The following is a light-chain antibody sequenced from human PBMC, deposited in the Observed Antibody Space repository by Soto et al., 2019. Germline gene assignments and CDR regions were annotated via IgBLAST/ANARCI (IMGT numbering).Light chain of an antibody. V-gene: IGKV3-11*01. CDR2: DAS. Sequence: EIVLTQSPGTLSLSPVERGTLSFRASQSVSRYLAWXQQXPGXAPXXLIYDASYRATGIPARFSGSGSGTDFTLTISSLEPEDFAIYYCQQRSTWITFGQGTRLEIK. CDR1: QSVSRY. CDR3: QQRSTWIT. J-gene: IGKJ5*01.